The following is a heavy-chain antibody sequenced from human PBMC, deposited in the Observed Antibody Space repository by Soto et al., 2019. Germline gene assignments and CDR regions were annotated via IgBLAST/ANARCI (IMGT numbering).Heavy chain of an antibody. Sequence: SETLSLTCTVSGASITYGGYSWSWIRQTPGKGLEWIGYINHLETTFYNPSFESRLSLSIDRAKNQFSLNLNSMSAADRAVYFCARGGGSDSFDYWGQGSLVTVSS. J-gene: IGHJ4*02. CDR2: INHLETT. D-gene: IGHD1-26*01. CDR3: ARGGGSDSFDY. CDR1: GASITYGGYS. V-gene: IGHV4-30-2*01.